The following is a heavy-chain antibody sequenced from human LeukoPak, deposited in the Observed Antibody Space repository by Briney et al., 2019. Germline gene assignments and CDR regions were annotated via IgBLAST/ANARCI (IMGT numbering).Heavy chain of an antibody. CDR3: ARLHPGFDP. CDR1: GDSISNYY. V-gene: IGHV4-59*08. J-gene: IGHJ5*02. Sequence: SETLSLTCTVSGDSISNYYWSWIRQPPGKGLEWIGFIYYTGNTNYNPSLKSRVTMSVDTAKNQFSLRLNSVTAADTAVYYCARLHPGFDPWGQGTLVTVSS. CDR2: IYYTGNT.